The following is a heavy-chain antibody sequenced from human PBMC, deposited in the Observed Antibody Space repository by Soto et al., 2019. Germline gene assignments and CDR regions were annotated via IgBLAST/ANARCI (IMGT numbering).Heavy chain of an antibody. CDR1: GFTFSSYG. CDR2: IWYDGSNK. Sequence: PGGSLRLSCAASGFTFSSYGMHWVRQAPGKGLEWVAVIWYDGSNKYYADSVKGRFTISRDNSKNTLYLQMNSLRAEDTAVYYCARESLWFGEFSSWYYGMDVWGQGTTVTVSS. D-gene: IGHD3-10*01. V-gene: IGHV3-33*01. J-gene: IGHJ6*02. CDR3: ARESLWFGEFSSWYYGMDV.